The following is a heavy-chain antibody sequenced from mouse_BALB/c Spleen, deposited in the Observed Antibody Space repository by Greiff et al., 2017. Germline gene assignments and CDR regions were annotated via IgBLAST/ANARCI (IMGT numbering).Heavy chain of an antibody. CDR2: ISYSGST. J-gene: IGHJ4*01. D-gene: IGHD2-4*01. CDR1: GYSITSDYA. CDR3: ARRGDYEDYAMDY. V-gene: IGHV3-2*02. Sequence: EVQLQESGPGLVKPSQSLSLTCTVTGYSITSDYAWNWIRQFPGNKLEWMGYISYSGSTSYNPSLKSRISITRDTSKNQFFLQLNSVTTEDTATYYCARRGDYEDYAMDYWGQGTSVTVSS.